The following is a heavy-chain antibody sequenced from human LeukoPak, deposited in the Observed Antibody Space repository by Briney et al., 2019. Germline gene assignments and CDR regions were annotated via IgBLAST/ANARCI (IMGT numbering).Heavy chain of an antibody. D-gene: IGHD6-19*01. CDR1: GDIVSSKNGA. J-gene: IGHJ4*02. V-gene: IGHV6-1*01. CDR3: ARDFGTTGWHTFDY. Sequence: SQTLSLTCVVSGDIVSSKNGAWNWIRQSPSRGLEWLGRTYYRSKWYNDYAESMEGRMTISQDTSKNQYSLHLNSVTPDDTAVYYRARDFGTTGWHTFDYWGQGTLVTVSS. CDR2: TYYRSKWYN.